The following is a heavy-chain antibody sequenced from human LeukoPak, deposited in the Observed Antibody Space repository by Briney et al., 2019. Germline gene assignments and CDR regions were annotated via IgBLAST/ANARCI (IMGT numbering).Heavy chain of an antibody. CDR2: ISGSGGST. J-gene: IGHJ4*02. CDR3: AKDGYSYGTTDY. V-gene: IGHV3-23*01. Sequence: GGSLRLSCAASGFTFSSYAMSWVRQAPGRGLEWVSTISGSGGSTYYADSVKGRFTISRDNSKNTLYLQMNSLRAEDTAVYYCAKDGYSYGTTDYWGQGTLVTVSS. D-gene: IGHD5-18*01. CDR1: GFTFSSYA.